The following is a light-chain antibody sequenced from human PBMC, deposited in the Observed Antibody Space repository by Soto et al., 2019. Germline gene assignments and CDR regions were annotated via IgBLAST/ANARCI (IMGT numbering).Light chain of an antibody. J-gene: IGLJ1*01. V-gene: IGLV2-14*03. Sequence: QSALTQPASVSGSPGQSITISCTGTSSDVGGYDYVAWYQQHPGKAPKLLIFDVNNRPSGISVRVSGSKSGNTASLTISGLQAEDEADYYCSSYTVSNTYVFGTGTKLTVL. CDR3: SSYTVSNTYV. CDR1: SSDVGGYDY. CDR2: DVN.